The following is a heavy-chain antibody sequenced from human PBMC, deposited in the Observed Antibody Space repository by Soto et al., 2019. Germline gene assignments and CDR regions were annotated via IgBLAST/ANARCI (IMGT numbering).Heavy chain of an antibody. Sequence: QVQLQESGPGLVKSSETLSLTCSVSGASVSSGNFYWTWIRQPPGKALEWIGRVFYNRRTNYNPSLQSRVTMSVDTSKNQFSMSLTSVTAADTAVYYCARMNVVVTAMVIDDWGQGTLVTVSS. J-gene: IGHJ4*02. D-gene: IGHD2-21*02. V-gene: IGHV4-61*01. CDR2: VFYNRRT. CDR1: GASVSSGNFY. CDR3: ARMNVVVTAMVIDD.